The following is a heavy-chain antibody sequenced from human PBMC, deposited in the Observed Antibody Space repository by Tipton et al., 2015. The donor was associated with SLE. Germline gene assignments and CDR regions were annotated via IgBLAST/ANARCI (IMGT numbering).Heavy chain of an antibody. CDR2: IYYNGIT. CDR1: GGSISTNSHY. J-gene: IGHJ4*02. CDR3: ARTGTGY. Sequence: TLSLTCTVSGGSISTNSHYWGWIRQSPGKGLEWIATIYYNGITYYDPSLKSRVTISLETSKNQFSLKLSSVTAADAAVYYCARTGTGYWGQGTLVTVSS. V-gene: IGHV4-39*01. D-gene: IGHD1-1*01.